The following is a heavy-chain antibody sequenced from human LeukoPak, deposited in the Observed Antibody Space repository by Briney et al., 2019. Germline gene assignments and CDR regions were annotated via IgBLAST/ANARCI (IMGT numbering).Heavy chain of an antibody. CDR3: ARDYDFWSGGSKYYGMDV. Sequence: PGGSLRLSCAASGFTFSDSYMSWIRQAPGKGLEWVSYISTSGSTIYCADSVRGRFTISRDNAKNSLYLQMNSLRAEDTAVYYCARDYDFWSGGSKYYGMDVWGQGTTVTVSS. CDR2: ISTSGSTI. J-gene: IGHJ6*02. CDR1: GFTFSDSY. D-gene: IGHD3-3*01. V-gene: IGHV3-11*01.